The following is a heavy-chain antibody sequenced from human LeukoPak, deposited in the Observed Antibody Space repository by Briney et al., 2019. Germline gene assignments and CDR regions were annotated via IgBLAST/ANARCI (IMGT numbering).Heavy chain of an antibody. CDR2: IYYSGST. CDR3: ARRINDFWSGQYGYYFDY. CDR1: GDSIISSSYY. Sequence: SETLSLTCTVSGDSIISSSYYWGWIRQPPAKGLEWIGRIYYSGSTYYNSSLKSRVTISVDTSKNQFSLKLTSVTAADTAVYYCARRINDFWSGQYGYYFDYWGQGTLVTVSS. J-gene: IGHJ4*02. D-gene: IGHD3-3*01. V-gene: IGHV4-39*01.